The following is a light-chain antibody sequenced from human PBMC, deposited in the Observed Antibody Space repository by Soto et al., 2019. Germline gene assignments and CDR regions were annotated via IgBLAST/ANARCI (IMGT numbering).Light chain of an antibody. CDR2: KNN. CDR1: SSNIGSNY. J-gene: IGLJ2*01. CDR3: AVWDDSLSGREV. V-gene: IGLV1-47*01. Sequence: QAVVTQPPSASGTPGQRVSISCSGSSSNIGSNYVYWYQQVPGTTPKLLIYKNNQRPSGVRDRFSGSKSGTSASLAISGLRSEDEADYYCAVWDDSLSGREVFGGGTKLTVL.